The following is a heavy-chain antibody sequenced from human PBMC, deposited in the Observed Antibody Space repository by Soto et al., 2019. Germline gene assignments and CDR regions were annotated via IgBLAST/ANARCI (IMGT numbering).Heavy chain of an antibody. CDR1: GYIFTTYG. Sequence: QIQLVQFGGEVARPGASVTVSSEASGYIFTTYGLSWVRQTPAHGLEWMGWISADSGYTQYAQFFQGRVTMTRDTSRNTGYMTLRELTSDDTGIYYCARDRPPGSLYGMDAWGQGTAVTVSS. V-gene: IGHV1-18*01. CDR2: ISADSGYT. J-gene: IGHJ6*02. CDR3: ARDRPPGSLYGMDA.